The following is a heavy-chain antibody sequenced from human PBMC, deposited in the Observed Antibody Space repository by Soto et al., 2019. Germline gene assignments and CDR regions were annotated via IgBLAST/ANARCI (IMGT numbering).Heavy chain of an antibody. D-gene: IGHD3-22*01. V-gene: IGHV4-34*01. CDR2: INHSGST. Sequence: KPSETLSLTCAVYGGSFSGYYWSWIRQPPGKGLEWIGEINHSGSTNYNPSLKSRVTISVDTSKNQFSLKLSSVTAADTAVYYCARATYYYDSSGYYSRVYYFDYWGQGTLVTVSS. CDR1: GGSFSGYY. CDR3: ARATYYYDSSGYYSRVYYFDY. J-gene: IGHJ4*02.